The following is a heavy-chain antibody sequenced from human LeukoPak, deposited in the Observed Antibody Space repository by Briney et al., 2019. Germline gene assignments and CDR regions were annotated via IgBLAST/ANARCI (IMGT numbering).Heavy chain of an antibody. Sequence: SQTLSLIRTVSGGSISSGSYYWSWIRQPAGKGLEWIGRIYTSGSTNYNPSLKSRVTISVDTSKNQFSLKLSSVTAADTAVYYRARSGPGDYWGQGTLVTVSS. CDR3: ARSGPGDY. CDR1: GGSISSGSYY. V-gene: IGHV4-61*02. D-gene: IGHD7-27*01. CDR2: IYTSGST. J-gene: IGHJ4*02.